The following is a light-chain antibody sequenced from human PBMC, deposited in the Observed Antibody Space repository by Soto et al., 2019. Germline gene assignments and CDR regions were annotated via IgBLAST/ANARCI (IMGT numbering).Light chain of an antibody. CDR2: GAS. Sequence: EIVLSQSPGTLSLSPGGRATLACSASQSVSTSQLAWYQQKPGQAPRLLIFGASSRATGIPDRFRGSGSGTDFTLTISRLEPEDFAVYYCQQYGSSPLTFGGGTKVDIK. CDR1: QSVSTSQ. J-gene: IGKJ4*01. V-gene: IGKV3-20*01. CDR3: QQYGSSPLT.